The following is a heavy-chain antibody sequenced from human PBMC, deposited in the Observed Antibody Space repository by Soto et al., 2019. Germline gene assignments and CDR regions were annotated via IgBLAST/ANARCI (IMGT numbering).Heavy chain of an antibody. V-gene: IGHV3-30*18. Sequence: GGSLRLSCAASGFTFSSYGMHWVRQAPGKGLEWVAVISYDGSNKYYADSVKGRFTISRDNSKNTLYLQMNSLRAEDTAVYYCAKGTTTVTTDAFDIWGQGTMVTVSS. CDR2: ISYDGSNK. CDR3: AKGTTTVTTDAFDI. J-gene: IGHJ3*02. D-gene: IGHD4-17*01. CDR1: GFTFSSYG.